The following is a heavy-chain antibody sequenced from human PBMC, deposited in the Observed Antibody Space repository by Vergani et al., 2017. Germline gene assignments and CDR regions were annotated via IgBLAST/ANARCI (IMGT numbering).Heavy chain of an antibody. CDR2: ISYDGSNK. CDR3: AREFTVTNPEGDAFDI. V-gene: IGHV3-30*01. Sequence: QVQLVESGGGVVQPGRSLRLSCAASGFTFSSYAMHWVRQAPGKGIEWVAVISYDGSNKYYADSVKGRFTISRDNSKNTLYLQMNSLRAEDTAVYYCAREFTVTNPEGDAFDIWGQGTMVTVSS. J-gene: IGHJ3*02. D-gene: IGHD4-17*01. CDR1: GFTFSSYA.